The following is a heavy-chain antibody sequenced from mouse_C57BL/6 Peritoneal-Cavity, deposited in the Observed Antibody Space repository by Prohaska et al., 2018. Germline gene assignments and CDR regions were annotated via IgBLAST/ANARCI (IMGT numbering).Heavy chain of an antibody. J-gene: IGHJ2*01. CDR3: ARNTNNYGRSHDYFDY. V-gene: IGHV1-18*01. CDR2: INPNNGGT. D-gene: IGHD1-1*01. Sequence: HGKSLEWIGDINPNNGGTIYKQKFKGKATLTVDKSSSTAYMELRSLTSEDTAVYYCARNTNNYGRSHDYFDYWGQGTTLTVSS.